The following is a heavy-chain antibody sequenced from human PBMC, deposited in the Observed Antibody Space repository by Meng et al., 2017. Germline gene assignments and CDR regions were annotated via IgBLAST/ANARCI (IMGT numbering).Heavy chain of an antibody. V-gene: IGHV3-30*01. CDR3: ARGRAALQWLAD. Sequence: QVQLVEAGGGVVQPGRSLRLSCAASGFTFSSYAMHWVRQAPGKWLEWVAVISYDGSNKYYADSVKGRFTISRDNSKNTLYLQMNSLRAEDTAVYYCARGRAALQWLADWGQGTLVTSPQ. D-gene: IGHD6-19*01. CDR2: ISYDGSNK. CDR1: GFTFSSYA. J-gene: IGHJ4*02.